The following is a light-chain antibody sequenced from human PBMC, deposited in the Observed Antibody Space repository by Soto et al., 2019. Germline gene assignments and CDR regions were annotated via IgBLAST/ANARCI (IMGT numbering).Light chain of an antibody. CDR2: DAS. Sequence: EIVFSQSPATLSLSHGERATLSCRASQSVSRYLAWYQQKPGQAPRLLIYDASNRATGIPARFSGSGSGTDFTLTISSLEPEDFAVYYCQQRSNWPPITFGQGTRLEIK. CDR1: QSVSRY. J-gene: IGKJ5*01. V-gene: IGKV3-11*01. CDR3: QQRSNWPPIT.